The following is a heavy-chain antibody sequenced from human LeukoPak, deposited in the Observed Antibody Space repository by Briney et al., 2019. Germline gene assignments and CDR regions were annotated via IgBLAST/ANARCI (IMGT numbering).Heavy chain of an antibody. D-gene: IGHD3-3*01. CDR2: INSDGSST. J-gene: IGHJ4*02. Sequence: GGSLRLSCAASGFTFSSYAMSWVRQAPGKGLVWVSRINSDGSSTYYADSVKGRFTISRDNSKNTLYLQMNSLRAEDTAVYYCAKYYDFWSGYPNYFDYWGQGTLVTVSS. CDR3: AKYYDFWSGYPNYFDY. CDR1: GFTFSSYA. V-gene: IGHV3-23*01.